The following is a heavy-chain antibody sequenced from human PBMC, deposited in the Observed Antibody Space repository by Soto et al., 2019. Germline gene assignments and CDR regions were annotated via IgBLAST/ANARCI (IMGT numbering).Heavy chain of an antibody. D-gene: IGHD1-26*01. CDR1: GGSFSGYY. V-gene: IGHV4-34*01. J-gene: IGHJ6*02. Sequence: SETLSLTCAVYGGSFSGYYWSWIRQPPGKGLEWIGEINHSGSTNYNPSLKSRVTISVDTSKNQFSLKLSSVTAADTVVYYCARGVGELLRYYYYYGMDVWGQGTTVTVSS. CDR3: ARGVGELLRYYYYYGMDV. CDR2: INHSGST.